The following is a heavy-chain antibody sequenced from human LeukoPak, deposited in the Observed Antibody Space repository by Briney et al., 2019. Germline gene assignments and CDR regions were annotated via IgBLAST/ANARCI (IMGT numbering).Heavy chain of an antibody. D-gene: IGHD6-13*01. CDR3: ARRPGYSRTAD. J-gene: IGHJ4*02. CDR1: GGSISSSSYY. V-gene: IGHV4-39*02. CDR2: IYYSGSN. Sequence: SETLSLTCTVSGGSISSSSYYWGWIRQPPGKGLEWIGSIYYSGSNYYNPSLKGRVTISVDTCKNHFSLKLSSVTAADTACYACARRPGYSRTADWGERTLVTASS.